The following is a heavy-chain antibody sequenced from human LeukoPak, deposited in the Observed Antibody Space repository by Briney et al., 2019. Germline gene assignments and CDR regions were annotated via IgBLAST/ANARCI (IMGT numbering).Heavy chain of an antibody. CDR3: ATSKWELPSPYDY. V-gene: IGHV3-74*01. Sequence: GGSLRLSCEVSGFSVSSYWMHWVRQAPGKGLVWVSHIKSDGSSTSYADSVKGRFTISRDNAKKTLYLQMDSLRDEDTAVYYCATSKWELPSPYDYWGQGTLVTVSS. J-gene: IGHJ4*02. D-gene: IGHD1-26*01. CDR2: IKSDGSST. CDR1: GFSVSSYW.